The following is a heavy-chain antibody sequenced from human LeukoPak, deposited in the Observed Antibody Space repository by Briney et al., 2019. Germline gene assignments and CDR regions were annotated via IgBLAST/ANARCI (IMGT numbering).Heavy chain of an antibody. J-gene: IGHJ4*02. CDR3: ARGHDGDYLGTWSSLDY. V-gene: IGHV3-20*04. CDR1: GFTFDDYG. Sequence: GGSLRLSCAASGFTFDDYGMSWVRQAPGKGLEWVSGINWNGGSTGYADSVKGRFTISRDNAKNSLYLQMNSLRAEDTALYYCARGHDGDYLGTWSSLDYWGQGTLVTVSS. CDR2: INWNGGST. D-gene: IGHD4-17*01.